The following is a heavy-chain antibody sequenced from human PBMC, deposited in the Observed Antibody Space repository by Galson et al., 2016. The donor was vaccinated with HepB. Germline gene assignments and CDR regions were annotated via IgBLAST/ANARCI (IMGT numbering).Heavy chain of an antibody. CDR1: GFTFSSYS. CDR3: ARTAAIAARYLKDNWFDP. Sequence: SLRLSCAASGFTFSSYSMNWVRQAPGKGLEWLSYISSSSDTMYYADSVKGRFTISRDNAKNSLYLQMNSLRDEDTAVYYCARTAAIAARYLKDNWFDPWGQGTLVTVSS. J-gene: IGHJ5*02. V-gene: IGHV3-48*02. CDR2: ISSSSDTM. D-gene: IGHD6-6*01.